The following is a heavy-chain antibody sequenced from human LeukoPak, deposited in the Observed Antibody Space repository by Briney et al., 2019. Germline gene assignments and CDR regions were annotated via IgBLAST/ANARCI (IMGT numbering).Heavy chain of an antibody. D-gene: IGHD5-18*01. CDR3: VSPRGFSYGYFDY. Sequence: SETLSLTCTVSGGSISSSSAYWGWIRQPPGKGLEWIGRIYYSKNTYYNPSLKSRVTISADTSKNQFSLTLGSVSATDTAVYYCVSPRGFSYGYFDYWGQGTLVTVSS. J-gene: IGHJ4*02. CDR2: IYYSKNT. V-gene: IGHV4-39*01. CDR1: GGSISSSSAY.